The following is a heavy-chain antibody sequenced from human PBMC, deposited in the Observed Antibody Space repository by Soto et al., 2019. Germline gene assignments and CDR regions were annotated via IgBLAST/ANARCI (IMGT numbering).Heavy chain of an antibody. Sequence: QLQLQESGPGLVKPSETLSLTCTVSGGSISSSSYYWGWIRQPPGKGLEWIGSIYYSGSTYYNPSLKSRVTISVDTSKNQFSLKLSSVTAADTAVYYCARPLLCSGGSCYYYYFDYWGQGTLVTVSS. CDR1: GGSISSSSYY. CDR3: ARPLLCSGGSCYYYYFDY. D-gene: IGHD2-15*01. J-gene: IGHJ4*02. V-gene: IGHV4-39*01. CDR2: IYYSGST.